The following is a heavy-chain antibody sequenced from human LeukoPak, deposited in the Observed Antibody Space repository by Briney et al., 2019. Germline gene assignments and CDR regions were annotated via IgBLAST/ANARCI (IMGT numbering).Heavy chain of an antibody. CDR2: IYYSGST. V-gene: IGHV4-30-4*08. J-gene: IGHJ4*02. Sequence: SETLSLTCTVSGGSISSGDYYWRWIRQPPGEGLEWIGYIYYSGSTYYNPSLKSRVTISVDTSKNQFSLKLSSVTAADTAVYYCARAPYGDSARFDYWGQGTLVTVSS. CDR1: GGSISSGDYY. D-gene: IGHD4-17*01. CDR3: ARAPYGDSARFDY.